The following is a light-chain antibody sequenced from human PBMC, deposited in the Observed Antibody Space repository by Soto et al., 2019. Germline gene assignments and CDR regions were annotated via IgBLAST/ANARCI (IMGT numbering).Light chain of an antibody. CDR2: EVS. CDR1: SSDVGGYNY. CDR3: NSYAGSNVYV. Sequence: QSVLTQPPSASGSPGQSVTICCTGTSSDVGGYNYVSWYQQHPGKAPKLMIYEVSKRPSGVPDRFSGSKSGNTASLTVSGLQAEDEADYYCNSYAGSNVYVFGTGTKVTVL. V-gene: IGLV2-8*01. J-gene: IGLJ1*01.